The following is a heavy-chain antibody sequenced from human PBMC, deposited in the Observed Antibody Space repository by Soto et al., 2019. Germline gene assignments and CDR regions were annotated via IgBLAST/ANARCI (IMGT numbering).Heavy chain of an antibody. Sequence: ASVKVSCKASGYTFTYRYLHWVRQAPGQALEWMGWITPFNGNTNYAQKFQDRVTITRDRSMSTAYMELSSLRSEDTAMYYCATTRLPQNPPDYWGQGTLVTGSS. D-gene: IGHD5-12*01. CDR2: ITPFNGNT. CDR1: GYTFTYRY. J-gene: IGHJ4*02. V-gene: IGHV1-45*02. CDR3: ATTRLPQNPPDY.